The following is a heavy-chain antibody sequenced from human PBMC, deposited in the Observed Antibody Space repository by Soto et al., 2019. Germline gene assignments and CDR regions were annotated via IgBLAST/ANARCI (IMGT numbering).Heavy chain of an antibody. CDR1: GYTFTGYY. CDR2: INPNSGGT. Sequence: ASVKVSCKASGYTFTGYYMHWVRQAPGQGLEWMGWINPNSGGTNYAQKCQGWVTMTRDTSISTAYMELSRLRSDDTAVYYCARGRGYSYSGNYYYYCGMDVWGQGTTVTVSS. J-gene: IGHJ6*02. V-gene: IGHV1-2*04. D-gene: IGHD5-18*01. CDR3: ARGRGYSYSGNYYYYCGMDV.